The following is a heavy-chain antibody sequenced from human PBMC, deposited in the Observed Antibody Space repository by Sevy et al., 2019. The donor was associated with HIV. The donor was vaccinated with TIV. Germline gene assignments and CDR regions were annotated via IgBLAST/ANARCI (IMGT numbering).Heavy chain of an antibody. Sequence: GGSLRLSCAASVFTFSSYAMHWVRQAPGKGLEWVAVISYDGSNKYYADSVKGRFTISRDNSKNTLYLQMNSLRAEDTAVYYCARDSFGGYCSSTSCYNGMDVWGQGTTVTVSS. CDR1: VFTFSSYA. CDR3: ARDSFGGYCSSTSCYNGMDV. V-gene: IGHV3-30-3*01. J-gene: IGHJ6*02. CDR2: ISYDGSNK. D-gene: IGHD2-2*02.